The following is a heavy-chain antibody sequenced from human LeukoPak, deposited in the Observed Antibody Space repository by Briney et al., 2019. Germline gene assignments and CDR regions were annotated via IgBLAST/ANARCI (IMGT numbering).Heavy chain of an antibody. V-gene: IGHV4-39*01. J-gene: IGHJ3*02. CDR3: ARQRDTASVGAFDI. Sequence: SETLSLTCTVSGGSIRSNTNFWGWNSSNYWGWIRQPPGKGLEWIGSIHFTGTTYYNPSLQSRLTISVDASNNQFSLKMTSVTATDTALYYCARQRDTASVGAFDIWGQGTMVTVSS. CDR2: IHFTGTT. CDR1: GGSIRSNTNFWGWNSSNY. D-gene: IGHD5-18*01.